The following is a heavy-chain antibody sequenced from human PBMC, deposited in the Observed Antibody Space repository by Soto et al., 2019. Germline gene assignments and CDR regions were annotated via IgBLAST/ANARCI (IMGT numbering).Heavy chain of an antibody. V-gene: IGHV3-30*03. D-gene: IGHD3-10*01. CDR3: ARGPFRPSAMDV. J-gene: IGHJ6*02. CDR2: ISYDGNKE. Sequence: PGGSQRLSYEASGFNFTKYGMHWVRQAPGKGLEWVAVISYDGNKEYFADSVKGRVTITVDDATRTVYMEVRDLTSEDTAIYYCARGPFRPSAMDVWGQGTTVTVSS. CDR1: GFNFTKYG.